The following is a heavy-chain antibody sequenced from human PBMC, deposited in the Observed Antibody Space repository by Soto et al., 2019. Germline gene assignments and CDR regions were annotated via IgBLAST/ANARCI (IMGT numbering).Heavy chain of an antibody. CDR1: GFTFSSYS. CDR2: ISSSSSYI. CDR3: ARDLIAARPGRGGLYYGMDV. V-gene: IGHV3-21*01. Sequence: GRSLRLSCAASGFTFSSYSMNWVRQAPGKGLKWVSSISSSSSYIYYADSVKGRYTISRDNAKNSLYLQMNSLRAEDTAVYYCARDLIAARPGRGGLYYGMDVWGQGTTVTVSS. D-gene: IGHD6-6*01. J-gene: IGHJ6*02.